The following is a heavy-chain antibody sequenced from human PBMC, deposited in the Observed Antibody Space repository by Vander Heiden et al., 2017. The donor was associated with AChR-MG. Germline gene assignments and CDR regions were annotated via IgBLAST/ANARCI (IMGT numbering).Heavy chain of an antibody. V-gene: IGHV4-34*01. CDR1: GGSLSGYY. CDR2: INQSGST. J-gene: IGHJ4*02. D-gene: IGHD6-13*01. CDR3: ARGLSAGGLDY. Sequence: QVQLQQWGAGLLKPSETLSLTCAVYGGSLSGYYWSWILQPPGKGMEWIGEINQSGSTNYNPSLKSRVTISVDTSKNQFSLKLSSVTAADTAVYYCARGLSAGGLDYWGQGTLVTVSS.